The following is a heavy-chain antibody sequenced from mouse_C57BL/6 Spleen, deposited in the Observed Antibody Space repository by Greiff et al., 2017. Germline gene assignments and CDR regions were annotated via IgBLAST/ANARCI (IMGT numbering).Heavy chain of an antibody. CDR2: IDPSDSYT. CDR1: GYTFTSYW. V-gene: IGHV1-59*01. Sequence: QVQLQQPGAELVRPGTSVKLSCKASGYTFTSYWMHWVKQRPGQGLEWIGVIDPSDSYTNYNQKFKGKATLTVDTSSSTAYMQLSSLTSEDSAVYYCARASYYGSSRAMDYWGQGTSVTVSS. CDR3: ARASYYGSSRAMDY. J-gene: IGHJ4*01. D-gene: IGHD1-1*01.